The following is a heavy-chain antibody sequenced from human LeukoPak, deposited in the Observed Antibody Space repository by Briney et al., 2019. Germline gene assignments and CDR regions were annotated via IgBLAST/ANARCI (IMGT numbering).Heavy chain of an antibody. CDR1: GYTLTDLS. V-gene: IGHV1-24*01. Sequence: ASVTVSFTVSGYTLTDLSMHWVRQAPGKGLEWMGGFDPEDGETIYAQKFQGRVTMTEDTSTDTAYMELSSLRSEDTAVYYCATYTNAYWGQGTLVTVSS. D-gene: IGHD3-16*01. CDR2: FDPEDGET. CDR3: ATYTNAY. J-gene: IGHJ4*02.